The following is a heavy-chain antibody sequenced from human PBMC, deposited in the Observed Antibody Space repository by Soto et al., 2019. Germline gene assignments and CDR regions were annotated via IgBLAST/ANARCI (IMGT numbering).Heavy chain of an antibody. J-gene: IGHJ4*02. CDR2: IYYSGST. CDR3: ARGEGIAAFHYFDY. CDR1: GGSISSYY. D-gene: IGHD6-13*01. V-gene: IGHV4-59*01. Sequence: SETLSLTCTVSGGSISSYYWSWIRQPPGKGLEWIGYIYYSGSTNYNPSLKSRVTIPVDASKNQFSLKLSSVTAADTAVYYCARGEGIAAFHYFDYWGQGTLVTVSS.